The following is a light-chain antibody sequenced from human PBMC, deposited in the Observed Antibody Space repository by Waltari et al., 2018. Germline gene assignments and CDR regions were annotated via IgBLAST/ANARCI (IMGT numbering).Light chain of an antibody. J-gene: IGKJ4*01. Sequence: QSLDEILDRYQQNTGQAPRLINYGAPNRATGLPARIRGSGSGAELRLTICSLQSEDCAVYYCQQYNVWPPLTFGGGSKVE. CDR2: GAP. CDR3: QQYNVWPPLT. V-gene: IGKV3-15*01. CDR1: QSLDEI.